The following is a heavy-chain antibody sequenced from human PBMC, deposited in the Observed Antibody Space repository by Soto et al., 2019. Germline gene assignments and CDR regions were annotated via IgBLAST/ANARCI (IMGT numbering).Heavy chain of an antibody. CDR3: HSQSWYSNYYYGMDV. CDR2: MNPNSGNT. J-gene: IGHJ6*02. Sequence: GASVKVSCKASGYTFTSYDINGVRQATGRGLEWMGWMNPNSGNTGYAQKFQGRVTMTRNTSISTAYMELSSLRSEDTAVYYCHSQSWYSNYYYGMDVWGQGTTVTVSS. CDR1: GYTFTSYD. V-gene: IGHV1-8*01. D-gene: IGHD6-13*01.